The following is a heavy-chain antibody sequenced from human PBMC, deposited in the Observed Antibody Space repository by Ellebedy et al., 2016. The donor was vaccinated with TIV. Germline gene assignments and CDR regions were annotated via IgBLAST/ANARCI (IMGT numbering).Heavy chain of an antibody. D-gene: IGHD6-6*01. J-gene: IGHJ5*02. CDR2: IFYSGST. CDR1: GGSITNDY. CDR3: ARALAALWFDP. Sequence: SETLSLXXTVSGGSITNDYWSWIRQPPGKGLEWFGYIFYSGSTNYNPSLQSRVTISVDTSRNQFSLKLKSVTAADTAVYYCARALAALWFDPWGKGTPVTVSS. V-gene: IGHV4-59*01.